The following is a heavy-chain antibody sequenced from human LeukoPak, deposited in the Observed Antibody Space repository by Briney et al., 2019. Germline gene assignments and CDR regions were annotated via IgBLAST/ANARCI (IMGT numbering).Heavy chain of an antibody. CDR1: GFTFSSYT. CDR3: AKVICPTGYRSICRKDAFDI. J-gene: IGHJ3*02. D-gene: IGHD6-13*01. Sequence: GGTLRLSCAVSGFTFSSYTMNWVRQAPGKGLEWVSSISGSSSYIYYADSVRGHFTISRDNAKNSLYLQMNSLRAEDTAVCYCAKVICPTGYRSICRKDAFDIWGQGTMVTVSS. V-gene: IGHV3-21*01. CDR2: ISGSSSYI.